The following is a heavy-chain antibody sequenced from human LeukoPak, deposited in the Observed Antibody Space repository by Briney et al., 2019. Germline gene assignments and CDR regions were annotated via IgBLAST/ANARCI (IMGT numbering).Heavy chain of an antibody. J-gene: IGHJ4*02. CDR2: INPYSGDT. V-gene: IGHV1-2*06. D-gene: IGHD6-13*01. CDR1: GYTFTGYH. CDR3: ARDQGSLTRSWYTGY. Sequence: ASVKVSCKASGYTFTGYHIHWVRQAPGQGLEWMGRINPYSGDTNFAQKFQGRVTMTRDTSITTAYMDLSGLTPDDTAVYFCARDQGSLTRSWYTGYWGQGTQVTVSS.